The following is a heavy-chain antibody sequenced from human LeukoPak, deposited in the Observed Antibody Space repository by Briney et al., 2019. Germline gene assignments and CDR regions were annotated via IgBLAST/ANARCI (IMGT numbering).Heavy chain of an antibody. CDR3: AELGITMIGGV. CDR2: IKSKTDGGTT. D-gene: IGHD3-10*02. J-gene: IGHJ6*04. CDR1: GFTFSNAW. Sequence: PGGSLRLSCAASGFTFSNAWMRWVRQAPGKGLEWVGRIKSKTDGGTTDYAAPVKGRFTISRDDSKTTLYLQMNSLKTEDTAVYYCAELGITMIGGVWGKGTTVTISS. V-gene: IGHV3-15*01.